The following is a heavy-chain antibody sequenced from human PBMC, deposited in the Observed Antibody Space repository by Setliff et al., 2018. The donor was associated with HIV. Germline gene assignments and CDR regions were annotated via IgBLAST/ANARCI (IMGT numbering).Heavy chain of an antibody. CDR1: GFTFSSYA. D-gene: IGHD1-26*01. Sequence: GGSLRLSCAASGFTFSSYAMHWVRQAPGKGLEWVAVISYDGSNKYYADSVKGRFTISRANSKNTLYLQMNSLRAEDTAVYYCAKPGYSGSYYVAYFDYWGQGTLVTVSS. V-gene: IGHV3-30-3*02. CDR3: AKPGYSGSYYVAYFDY. J-gene: IGHJ4*02. CDR2: ISYDGSNK.